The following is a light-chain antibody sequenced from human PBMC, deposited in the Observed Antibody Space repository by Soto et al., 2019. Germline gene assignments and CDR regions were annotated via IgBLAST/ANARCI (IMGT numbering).Light chain of an antibody. Sequence: QSVLTQPPSVSADPGQKVTISCSGSSSNIGNNYVSWYQQLPGTAPKLLIYENSKRPSGIPDRFSGSKSGTSATLGITGLQTGDEADYYCGTWDSSLSAWLFGGGTKVTVL. CDR2: ENS. CDR1: SSNIGNNY. V-gene: IGLV1-51*02. CDR3: GTWDSSLSAWL. J-gene: IGLJ3*02.